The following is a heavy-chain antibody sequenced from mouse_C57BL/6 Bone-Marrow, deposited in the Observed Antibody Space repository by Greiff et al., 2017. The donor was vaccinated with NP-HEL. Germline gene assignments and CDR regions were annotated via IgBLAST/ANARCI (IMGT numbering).Heavy chain of an antibody. CDR3: ARSGWLLPHYYAMDY. J-gene: IGHJ4*01. D-gene: IGHD2-3*01. V-gene: IGHV7-3*01. CDR1: GFTFTDYY. Sequence: EVMLVESGGGLVQPGGSLSLSCAASGFTFTDYYMSWVRQPPGKALEWLGFIRNKANGYTTEYSASVKGRFTISRDNSQSILYLQMNALRAEDSATYYCARSGWLLPHYYAMDYWGQGTSVTVSS. CDR2: IRNKANGYTT.